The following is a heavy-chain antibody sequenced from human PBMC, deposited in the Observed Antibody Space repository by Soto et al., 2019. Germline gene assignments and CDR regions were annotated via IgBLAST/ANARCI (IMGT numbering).Heavy chain of an antibody. CDR2: SLKKVNSDTT. CDR3: VRDSMRGGGLDS. D-gene: IGHD3-16*01. J-gene: IGHJ4*02. Sequence: EVQLVESGGGLVQPGGSLRLSCAASGFTFSDHHMDWVRQAPGKGLEWVGRSLKKVNSDTTEHAASVKGRFTIARDDSNNLLYLQMSSLKDEDTAVYYCVRDSMRGGGLDSWGQGILVTVSS. V-gene: IGHV3-72*01. CDR1: GFTFSDHH.